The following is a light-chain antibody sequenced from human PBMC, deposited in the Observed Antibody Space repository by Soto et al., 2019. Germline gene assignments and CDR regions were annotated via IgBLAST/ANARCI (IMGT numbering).Light chain of an antibody. Sequence: IILTNSPGTLSLTQGERATLSCRASQSVSSSYLVWHQQKPGQAPRLLIYAASRRATGIPDRFSGSGSGTDFTLTIIRLEPEDFTVYYCQQDGSSPWTFGQGSKVDI. CDR3: QQDGSSPWT. J-gene: IGKJ1*01. CDR1: QSVSSSY. V-gene: IGKV3-20*01. CDR2: AAS.